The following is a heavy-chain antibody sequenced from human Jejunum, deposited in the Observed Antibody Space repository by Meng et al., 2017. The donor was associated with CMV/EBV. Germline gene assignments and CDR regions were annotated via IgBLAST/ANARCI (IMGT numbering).Heavy chain of an antibody. CDR1: GGSIRNDQW. D-gene: IGHD4-17*01. J-gene: IGHJ4*02. V-gene: IGHV4-4*03. CDR3: TTLYGDSIS. Sequence: GRLQGPGPGLLRPPGPLSRTCDVAGGSIRNDQWWSWVRQAPGKGLEWIGEIYHSGRTNYNPSVKSRVSMSVDKSQNHFSLRLSSVTAADTAVYYCTTLYGDSISWGQGTLVTVSS. CDR2: IYHSGRT.